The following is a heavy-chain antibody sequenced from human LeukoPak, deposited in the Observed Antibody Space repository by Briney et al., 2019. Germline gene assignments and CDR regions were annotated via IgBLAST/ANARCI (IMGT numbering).Heavy chain of an antibody. CDR3: ARGSDGSHPDLAFDF. J-gene: IGHJ3*01. Sequence: ASVKVSCKASGYTFTGYYMHWVRQAPGEGLEWMGWIHPNSGGTKYAQKFQGRVTMTRDTSLSTAYMELSRLRSDDTAVYYCARGSDGSHPDLAFDFWGQGTMVTVSS. D-gene: IGHD1-26*01. CDR2: IHPNSGGT. V-gene: IGHV1-2*02. CDR1: GYTFTGYY.